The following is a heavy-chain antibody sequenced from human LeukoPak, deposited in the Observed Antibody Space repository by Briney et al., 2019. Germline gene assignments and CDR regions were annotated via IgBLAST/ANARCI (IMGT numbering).Heavy chain of an antibody. CDR2: IIPILGIA. J-gene: IGHJ5*02. Sequence: ASVKVSCKASGGTFSSYTISWERQAPGQGLEWMGRIIPILGIANYAQKFQGRVTITADKSTSTAYMELSSLRSEDTAVYYCARGTGESSSTNWFDPWGQGTLVTVSS. CDR1: GGTFSSYT. CDR3: ARGTGESSSTNWFDP. V-gene: IGHV1-69*02. D-gene: IGHD6-13*01.